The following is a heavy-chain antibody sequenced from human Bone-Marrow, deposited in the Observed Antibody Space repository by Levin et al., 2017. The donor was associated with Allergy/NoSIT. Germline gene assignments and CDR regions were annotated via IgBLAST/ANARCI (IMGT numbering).Heavy chain of an antibody. CDR2: IKSKTDGGTT. J-gene: IGHJ3*02. V-gene: IGHV3-15*01. CDR3: TTDYGWASDI. D-gene: IGHD2-8*02. CDR1: GFTFSNAW. Sequence: PGGSLRLSCAGSGFTFSNAWMSWVRQAPGEGLEWVGRIKSKTDGGTTDYAAPVKGRFSISRDDSKNTLYLQMNRLKTEDTAVYYCTTDYGWASDIWGQGTMVTVSS.